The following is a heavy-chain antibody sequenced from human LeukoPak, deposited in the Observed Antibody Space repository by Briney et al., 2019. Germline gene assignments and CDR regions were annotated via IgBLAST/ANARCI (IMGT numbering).Heavy chain of an antibody. CDR2: IIPIFGTA. D-gene: IGHD1-26*01. CDR3: ARGLEEWELKY. Sequence: ASVKVSCKASGGTFSSYAISWVRQAPGQGLECMGGIIPIFGTANYAQKFQGRVTITTDESTSTAYMELSSLRSEDTAVYYCARGLEEWELKYWGQGTLVTVSS. CDR1: GGTFSSYA. J-gene: IGHJ4*02. V-gene: IGHV1-69*05.